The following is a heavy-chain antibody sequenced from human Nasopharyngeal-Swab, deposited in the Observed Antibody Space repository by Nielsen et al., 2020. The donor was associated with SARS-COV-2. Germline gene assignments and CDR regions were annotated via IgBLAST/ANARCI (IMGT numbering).Heavy chain of an antibody. V-gene: IGHV4-39*01. J-gene: IGHJ4*02. Sequence: SETLSLTCTVSGGSISSSSYYWGWIRQPPGKRMEWIGSIYYSGSTYYNPSLKSRVTISVDTSKNQFSLKLSSVTAADTAVYYCARHLRDGVVVAAPYYFDYWGQGTLVTVSS. CDR2: IYYSGST. D-gene: IGHD2-15*01. CDR1: GGSISSSSYY. CDR3: ARHLRDGVVVAAPYYFDY.